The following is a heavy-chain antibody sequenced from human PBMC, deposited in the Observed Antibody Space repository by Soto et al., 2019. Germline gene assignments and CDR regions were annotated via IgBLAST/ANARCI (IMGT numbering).Heavy chain of an antibody. CDR1: GFTFSSYA. CDR3: AKISALEWSHSSLYYFDY. Sequence: GGSLRLSCAASGFTFSSYAMSWVRQAPGKGLEWVSAISGSGGSTYYADSVKGRFTISRDKSKYTLYLQMNSLRAEDTAVYYCAKISALEWSHSSLYYFDYWGQGTLVTVSS. D-gene: IGHD3-3*01. J-gene: IGHJ4*02. V-gene: IGHV3-23*01. CDR2: ISGSGGST.